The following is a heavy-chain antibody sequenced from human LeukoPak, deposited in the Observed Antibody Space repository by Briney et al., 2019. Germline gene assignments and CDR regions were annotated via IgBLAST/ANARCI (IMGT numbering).Heavy chain of an antibody. CDR3: ARDSIDYGDYVCLFDY. CDR1: GFTFSSYW. D-gene: IGHD4-17*01. V-gene: IGHV3-7*03. CDR2: IKQDGSEK. J-gene: IGHJ4*02. Sequence: GGSLRLSCAASGFTFSSYWMSWVRQAPGKGLEWVANIKQDGSEKYYVDSVKGRFTISRDNAKNSLYLQMNSLRAEDTAVYYCARDSIDYGDYVCLFDYWGQGTLVTVSS.